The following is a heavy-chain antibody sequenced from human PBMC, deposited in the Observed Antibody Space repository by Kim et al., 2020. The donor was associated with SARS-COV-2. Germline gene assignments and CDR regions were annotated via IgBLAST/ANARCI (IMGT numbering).Heavy chain of an antibody. J-gene: IGHJ3*02. CDR2: IWYDGSNK. Sequence: GGSLRLSCAASGFTFSSYGMHWVRQAPGKGLEWVAVIWYDGSNKYYADSVKGRFTISRDNSKNTLYLQMNSLRAEDTAVYYCARFQGENYDILTGYYSAFDIWGQGTMVTVSS. D-gene: IGHD3-9*01. CDR1: GFTFSSYG. CDR3: ARFQGENYDILTGYYSAFDI. V-gene: IGHV3-33*01.